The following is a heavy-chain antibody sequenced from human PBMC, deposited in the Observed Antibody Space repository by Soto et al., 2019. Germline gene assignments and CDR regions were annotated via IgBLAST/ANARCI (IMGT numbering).Heavy chain of an antibody. CDR1: GFTFSNYA. Sequence: EVQLLESGGGLVQPGGSVRLSCAASGFTFSNYAMSWVRQAPGQGLEWVSGISGSGGSTYYADSVKGRLPISRDNSKNTVYLQMNSLRAEDSAVYYCAKRYCTSTTCLSLDFYYYLDFWGKGTTVTVSS. J-gene: IGHJ6*03. CDR2: ISGSGGST. D-gene: IGHD2-2*01. V-gene: IGHV3-23*01. CDR3: AKRYCTSTTCLSLDFYYYLDF.